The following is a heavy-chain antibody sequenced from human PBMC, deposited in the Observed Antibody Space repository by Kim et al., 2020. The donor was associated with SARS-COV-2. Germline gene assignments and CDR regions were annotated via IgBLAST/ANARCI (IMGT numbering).Heavy chain of an antibody. CDR3: ARERFDY. J-gene: IGHJ4*02. CDR2: SSSYI. Sequence: SSSYIYDADSVKGRFTISRDSAKNSLYLQMNSLRAEDTAVYYCARERFDYWGQGTLVTVSS. V-gene: IGHV3-21*01.